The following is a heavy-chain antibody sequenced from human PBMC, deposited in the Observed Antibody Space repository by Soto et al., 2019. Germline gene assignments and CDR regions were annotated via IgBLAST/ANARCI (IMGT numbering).Heavy chain of an antibody. CDR1: GFPFKNFA. Sequence: PGGSLRLSCVGSGFPFKNFAMSWVRQAPGKGLEWVSAISGSGGSTYYADSVKGRFTISRDNSKNTLYLQVNSLRAEDTAVYYCAKDQLVAVAGFDYWGQGTLVTVSS. D-gene: IGHD6-19*01. CDR2: ISGSGGST. CDR3: AKDQLVAVAGFDY. V-gene: IGHV3-23*01. J-gene: IGHJ4*02.